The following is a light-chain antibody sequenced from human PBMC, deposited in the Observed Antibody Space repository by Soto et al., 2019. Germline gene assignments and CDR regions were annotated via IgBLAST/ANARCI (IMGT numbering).Light chain of an antibody. J-gene: IGLJ1*01. V-gene: IGLV2-8*01. CDR1: SSDVGGYNY. CDR3: SSYAGTAYV. CDR2: EVT. Sequence: QSVLTQPPSASGSPGQSVTISCTGTSSDVGGYNYVSWYQQHPGKVPKLMIYEVTKRPSGVPDRFSGSKSSNTASLTVSGLQTEDEADYYCSSYAGTAYVFGTGTKLTVL.